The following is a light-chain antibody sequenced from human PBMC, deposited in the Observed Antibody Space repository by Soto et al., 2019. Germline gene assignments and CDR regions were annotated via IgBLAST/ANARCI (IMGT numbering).Light chain of an antibody. V-gene: IGLV4-69*01. CDR3: QTWGSGII. CDR2: LNNDGSH. CDR1: SAHSLFA. J-gene: IGLJ2*01. Sequence: QCALTQSPSASASLGASVKLTCTLSSAHSLFAIAWHQQQPDKGPRFLMKLNNDGSHTKGDGIPDRFSGSSSGAERYLTISSLQSEDEADYYCQTWGSGIIFGGGTQLTVL.